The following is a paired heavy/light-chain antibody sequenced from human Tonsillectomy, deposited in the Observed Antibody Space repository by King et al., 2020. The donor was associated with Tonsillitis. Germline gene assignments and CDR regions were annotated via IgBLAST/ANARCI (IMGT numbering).Light chain of an antibody. CDR2: GAS. CDR1: QSINNN. CDR3: QQYNNWPPT. V-gene: IGKV3-15*01. Sequence: EIVMTQSPPTLSVSPGERATLSCRASQSINNNLAWYQQKPGQAPRLLISGASTRATGIPARFSGSGSGTEFTLTISSLQSEDFAVYYCQQYNNWPPTFGQGTKVESK. J-gene: IGKJ1*01.
Heavy chain of an antibody. D-gene: IGHD6-25*01. V-gene: IGHV3-23*01. Sequence: EVQLLESGGGLVQPGGSLRLSCAASGFTFSGYAMSWVRQAPGRGLEWVSAISGGGGTTSYADSVKGRFTISRDNSKNTLSLQMNSLRAEDTAIYYCAKAPTPYVSAAELDCWGQGTLVTVSS. CDR2: ISGGGGTT. J-gene: IGHJ4*02. CDR3: AKAPTPYVSAAELDC. CDR1: GFTFSGYA.